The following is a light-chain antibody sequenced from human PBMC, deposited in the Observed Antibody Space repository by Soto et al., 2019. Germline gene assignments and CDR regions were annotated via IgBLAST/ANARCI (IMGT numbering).Light chain of an antibody. J-gene: IGKJ4*01. CDR2: GAS. CDR3: QQCNNWPLT. V-gene: IGKV3-20*01. CDR1: QSVSSSY. Sequence: EIVLTQSPGTLSLSPGERATLSCRASQSVSSSYLAWYQQKPGQAPRLLIYGASSRATGIPDRFSGSGSGTDFTLTISRLEPEDFAVYYCQQCNNWPLTFGGGTKVDIK.